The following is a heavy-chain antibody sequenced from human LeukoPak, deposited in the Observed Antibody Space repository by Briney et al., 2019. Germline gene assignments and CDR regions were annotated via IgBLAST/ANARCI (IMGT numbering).Heavy chain of an antibody. V-gene: IGHV1-46*01. J-gene: IGHJ4*02. CDR2: INPSGGST. CDR3: ARVSRDGYYLFDY. Sequence: VASVKVSCKASGYIIATYYIDWVRQAPGQGLEWMGRINPSGGSTNYARQFQDRVTMTSDTSTATVYMELSSLRSEDTAVYFCARVSRDGYYLFDYGAREPWSPSPQ. CDR1: GYIIATYY. D-gene: IGHD5-24*01.